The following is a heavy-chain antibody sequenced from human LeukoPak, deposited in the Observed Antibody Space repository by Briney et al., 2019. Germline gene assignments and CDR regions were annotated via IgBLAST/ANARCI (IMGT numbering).Heavy chain of an antibody. V-gene: IGHV1-18*01. Sequence: GASVKVSCKASGYTFTSYGISWVRQAPGQGLEWMGWISAYNGNTNYAQKLQGRVTMTTDTSTSTAYMELRSLRSDDTAVYYCAREVRYYDFWSGHDYWGQGTLVTVSS. CDR2: ISAYNGNT. CDR1: GYTFTSYG. J-gene: IGHJ4*02. CDR3: AREVRYYDFWSGHDY. D-gene: IGHD3-3*01.